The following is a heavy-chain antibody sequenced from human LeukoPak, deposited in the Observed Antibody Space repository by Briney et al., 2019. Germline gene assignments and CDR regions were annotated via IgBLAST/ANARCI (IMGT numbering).Heavy chain of an antibody. J-gene: IGHJ4*02. V-gene: IGHV3-33*01. CDR3: ARLADSYSSGNY. CDR2: IWYDGSNK. Sequence: GGSLRLSCAASGFTFSSYGMHWVRQAPGKGLEWVAVIWYDGSNKYYADSVEGRFTISRDNSKNTLYLQMNSLRAEDTAVYYCARLADSYSSGNYWGQGTLVTVSS. D-gene: IGHD6-19*01. CDR1: GFTFSSYG.